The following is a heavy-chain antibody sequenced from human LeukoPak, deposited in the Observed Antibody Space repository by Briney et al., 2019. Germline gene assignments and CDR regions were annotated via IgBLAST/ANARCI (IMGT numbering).Heavy chain of an antibody. V-gene: IGHV3-48*01. J-gene: IGHJ6*02. CDR2: ISSSGSII. D-gene: IGHD4-17*01. Sequence: PGASLRLSCGASGFTFSRFAMNWVRQAPGKGLEWISYISSSGSIIYYADSMKGRFNVSRDNSKNTLYLQMNSLRAEDTAVYYCAKTVTSSYYYYYGMDVWGQGTTVTVSS. CDR1: GFTFSRFA. CDR3: AKTVTSSYYYYYGMDV.